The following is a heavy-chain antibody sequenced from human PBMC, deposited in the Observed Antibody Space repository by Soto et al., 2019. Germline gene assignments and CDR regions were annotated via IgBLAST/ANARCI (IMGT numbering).Heavy chain of an antibody. J-gene: IGHJ6*03. Sequence: EVQLVESGGGLVQPGGSLRLSCAASGFTVSSNYMNWVRQAPGKGLEWVSVIYSGGTTYYADSVKGRFTISRDTAKNTVYRQMNSLRAEDTAVYYCARDGFYYYYMYVWGKGTTVTVSS. CDR2: IYSGGTT. CDR3: ARDGFYYYYMYV. CDR1: GFTVSSNY. V-gene: IGHV3-66*01.